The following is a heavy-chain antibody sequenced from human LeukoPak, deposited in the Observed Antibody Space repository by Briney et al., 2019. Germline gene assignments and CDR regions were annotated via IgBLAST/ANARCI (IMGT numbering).Heavy chain of an antibody. V-gene: IGHV3-23*01. CDR2: ISGSGGST. Sequence: GGCLRLSCAASGFTFSSYGMSWVRQAPGKGLEWVSAISGSGGSTYYADSVKGRFTISRDNSKNTLYLQMNSLRAEDTAVYYCARVISARRQNPYYFDYWGQGTLVTVSS. CDR1: GFTFSSYG. CDR3: ARVISARRQNPYYFDY. J-gene: IGHJ4*02. D-gene: IGHD2/OR15-2a*01.